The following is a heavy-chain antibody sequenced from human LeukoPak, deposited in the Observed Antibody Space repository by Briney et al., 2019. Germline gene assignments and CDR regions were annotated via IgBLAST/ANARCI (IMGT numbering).Heavy chain of an antibody. J-gene: IGHJ4*02. D-gene: IGHD6-19*01. CDR3: ARRGSGWYWGY. CDR1: GGSFSGYY. Sequence: SSETLSLTCAVYGGSFSGYYWSWIRQPPGKGLEWIGEINHSGSTNYNPSLKSRVTISVDTSENQFSLKLSSVTAADTAVYYCARRGSGWYWGYWGQGTLVTVSS. CDR2: INHSGST. V-gene: IGHV4-34*01.